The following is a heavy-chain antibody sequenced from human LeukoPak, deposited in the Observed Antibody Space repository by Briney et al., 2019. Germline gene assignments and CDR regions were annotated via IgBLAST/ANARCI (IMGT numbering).Heavy chain of an antibody. D-gene: IGHD6-6*01. CDR3: ARPAYSSFRDDAFDI. V-gene: IGHV3-33*01. CDR2: IWYDGSNK. Sequence: GGSLRLSCAASGFTFSSYGMHLVRQAPGKGLEWVAVIWYDGSNKYYADSVKGRFTISRDNSKNTLYLQMNSLRAEDTAVYYCARPAYSSFRDDAFDIWGQGTMVTVSS. J-gene: IGHJ3*02. CDR1: GFTFSSYG.